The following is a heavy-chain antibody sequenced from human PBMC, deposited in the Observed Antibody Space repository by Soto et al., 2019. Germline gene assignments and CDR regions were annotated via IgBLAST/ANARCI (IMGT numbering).Heavy chain of an antibody. D-gene: IGHD3-10*01. Sequence: LSLTCTVSGGSISSGDYYWSRIRQPPGKGLEWIGYIYYSGSTYYNPSLKSRVTISVDTSKNQFSLKLSSVTAADTAVYYCAREWKVTMVRGDTYNWFDPWGQGTLVTVSS. CDR2: IYYSGST. CDR1: GGSISSGDYY. V-gene: IGHV4-30-4*01. CDR3: AREWKVTMVRGDTYNWFDP. J-gene: IGHJ5*02.